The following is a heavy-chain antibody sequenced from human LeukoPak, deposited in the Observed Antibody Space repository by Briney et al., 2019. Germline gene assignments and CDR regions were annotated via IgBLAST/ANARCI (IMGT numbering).Heavy chain of an antibody. V-gene: IGHV4-39*01. CDR2: IYYSGST. CDR1: GGSISSSSYY. J-gene: IGHJ4*02. Sequence: PSETLSLTCTVSGGSISSSSYYWGWIRQPPGKGLEWIGSIYYSGSTYYNPSLKSRVTISVDTSKNQFSLELSSVTAADTAVYYCARHVVASNVYYFDYWGQGTLVTVSS. D-gene: IGHD2-15*01. CDR3: ARHVVASNVYYFDY.